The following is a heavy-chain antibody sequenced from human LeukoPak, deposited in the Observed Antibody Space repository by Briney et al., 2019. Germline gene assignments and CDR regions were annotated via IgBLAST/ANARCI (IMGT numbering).Heavy chain of an antibody. J-gene: IGHJ4*02. D-gene: IGHD5-18*01. CDR1: GGSISSSSYY. CDR3: ARRSTAMVQTKMQFDY. CDR2: IYYSGST. V-gene: IGHV4-39*07. Sequence: SETLSLTCTVSGGSISSSSYYWGWIRQPPGKGLEWIGSIYYSGSTYYNPSLKSRVTISVDTSKNQFSLKLSSVTAADTAVYYCARRSTAMVQTKMQFDYWGQGTLVTVSS.